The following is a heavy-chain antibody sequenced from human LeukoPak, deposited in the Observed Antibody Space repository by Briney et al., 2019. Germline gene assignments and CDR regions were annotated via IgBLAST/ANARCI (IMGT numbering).Heavy chain of an antibody. D-gene: IGHD1-26*01. Sequence: PSETLSLTCTVSGGSISSTSYFWGWIRQPPGKGLQWIVNIYYSGSTNYNPSLESRVTISVDTSKNQFSLKLSSVTAADTAVYYCARTHSGGYSAFDFWGLGTLVTVSS. CDR2: IYYSGST. CDR3: ARTHSGGYSAFDF. V-gene: IGHV4-39*01. J-gene: IGHJ4*01. CDR1: GGSISSTSYF.